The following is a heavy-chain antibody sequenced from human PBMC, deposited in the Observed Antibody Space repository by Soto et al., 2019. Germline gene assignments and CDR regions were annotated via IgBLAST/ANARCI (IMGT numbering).Heavy chain of an antibody. CDR3: ARVPDRLHCSGGSCYQNWFDP. Sequence: PSETLSLTCTVSGGSISSGGYYWSWIRQHPGKGLEWIGYIYYSGSTYYNPSLKSRVTISVDTSKNQFSLKLSSVTAADTAVYYCARVPDRLHCSGGSCYQNWFDPWGQGTLITVSS. V-gene: IGHV4-31*03. CDR1: GGSISSGGYY. D-gene: IGHD2-15*01. CDR2: IYYSGST. J-gene: IGHJ5*02.